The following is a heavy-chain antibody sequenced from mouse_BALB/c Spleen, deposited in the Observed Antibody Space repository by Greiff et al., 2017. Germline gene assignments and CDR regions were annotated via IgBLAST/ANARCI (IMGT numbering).Heavy chain of an antibody. CDR1: GYTFSSYW. D-gene: IGHD2-10*01. J-gene: IGHJ1*01. CDR3: ARPYYGNYRYWYFDV. V-gene: IGHV1-9*01. Sequence: QVQLKQSGAELMKPGASVKISCKATGYTFSSYWIEWVKQRPGHGLEWIGEILPGSGSTNYNEKFKGKATFTADTSSNTAYMQLSSLTSEDSAVYYCARPYYGNYRYWYFDVWGAGTTVTVSS. CDR2: ILPGSGST.